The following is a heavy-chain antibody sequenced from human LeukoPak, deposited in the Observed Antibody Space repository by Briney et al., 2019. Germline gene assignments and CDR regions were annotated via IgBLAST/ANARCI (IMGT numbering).Heavy chain of an antibody. V-gene: IGHV4-59*01. D-gene: IGHD2-21*02. CDR2: IYYTGST. Sequence: SETLSLTCTVSGGSISTYYWSWIRQPPGKRLEWIGYIYYTGSTNYNPSLKSRVTISVDTSKNQFSLKLSSVTAADTAVYYCSRVPPTYCGGDCYVFDYWGQGTLVTVSS. J-gene: IGHJ4*02. CDR1: GGSISTYY. CDR3: SRVPPTYCGGDCYVFDY.